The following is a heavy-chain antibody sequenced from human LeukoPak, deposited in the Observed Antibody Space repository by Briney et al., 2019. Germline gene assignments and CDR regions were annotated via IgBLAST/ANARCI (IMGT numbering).Heavy chain of an antibody. D-gene: IGHD5-18*01. CDR1: GASISSGGYS. Sequence: SETLSLTCTVSGASISSGGYSWSWIRQPPGKGLEWIGYIYYSGSTYYNPSLKSRVTISVDTSKNQFSLKLSSVTAADTAVYYCARDYTAMGYFDYWGQGTLVTVSP. CDR2: IYYSGST. CDR3: ARDYTAMGYFDY. J-gene: IGHJ4*02. V-gene: IGHV4-30-4*07.